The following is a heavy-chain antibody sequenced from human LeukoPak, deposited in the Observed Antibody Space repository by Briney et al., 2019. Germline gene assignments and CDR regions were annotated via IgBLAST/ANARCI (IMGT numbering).Heavy chain of an antibody. J-gene: IGHJ6*03. CDR1: GFTFSSYA. CDR3: ARTTPNSSSWSYYYYYYYMDV. D-gene: IGHD6-13*01. V-gene: IGHV3-23*01. Sequence: GGSLRLSCAASGFTFSSYAMSWVRQAPGKGLEWVSAISGSGGSTYYADSVKGRFTISRDNAKNSLYLQMNSLRAEDTAVYYCARTTPNSSSWSYYYYYYYMDVWGKGTTVTVSS. CDR2: ISGSGGST.